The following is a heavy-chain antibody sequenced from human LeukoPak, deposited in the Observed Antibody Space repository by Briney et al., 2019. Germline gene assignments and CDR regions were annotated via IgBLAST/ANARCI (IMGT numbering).Heavy chain of an antibody. CDR3: AREITRFGI. D-gene: IGHD3-16*01. CDR2: IYMGGST. Sequence: GGSLRLSCAASGFTVSSNYMSWVRQAPGKGLEWVSSIYMGGSTYYADSVKGRFNISRDNPNNTLYLQMHSLRAEDTAVYYCAREITRFGIWGQGTLVTVSS. V-gene: IGHV3-66*01. CDR1: GFTVSSNY. J-gene: IGHJ4*02.